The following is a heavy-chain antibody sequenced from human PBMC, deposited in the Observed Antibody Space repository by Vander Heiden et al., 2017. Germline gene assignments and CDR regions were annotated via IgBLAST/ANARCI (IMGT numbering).Heavy chain of an antibody. Sequence: EVQLVESGGGLVKPGGSLRLSCAASRFSFSKSSMNWVSQAPGKGLGWVSSISSSSSYIYYADSVKGRFTISRDNAKNSMYLQLNSLRAEDTAVYYCAKDSNDYGDYHSPGYFDYWGQGTLVTASS. CDR2: ISSSSSYI. J-gene: IGHJ4*02. CDR3: AKDSNDYGDYHSPGYFDY. CDR1: RFSFSKSS. V-gene: IGHV3-21*01. D-gene: IGHD4-17*01.